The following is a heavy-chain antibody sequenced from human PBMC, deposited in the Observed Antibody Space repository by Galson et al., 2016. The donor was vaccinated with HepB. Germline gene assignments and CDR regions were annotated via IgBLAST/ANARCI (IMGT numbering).Heavy chain of an antibody. V-gene: IGHV3-53*01. CDR3: ARVPGYYYGMDV. CDR1: GFTVSSSY. J-gene: IGHJ6*02. CDR2: IYSGGTA. Sequence: SLRLSCAASGFTVSSSYMNWVRRAPGKGLEWVSVIYSGGTAYFADSGGSTYYAYADSVKGRFTISRDNSKNTLYLQMNSLRPENTAVYYCARVPGYYYGMDVWGQGTMVTVSS.